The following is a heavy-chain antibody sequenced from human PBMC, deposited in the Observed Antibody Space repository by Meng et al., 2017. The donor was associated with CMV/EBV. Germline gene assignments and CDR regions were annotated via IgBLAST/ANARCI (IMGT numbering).Heavy chain of an antibody. CDR1: GGSISSSNW. V-gene: IGHV4-4*02. D-gene: IGHD4-17*01. CDR2: IYHSGST. Sequence: SETLSLTCAVSGGSISSSNWWSWVRQPPGKGLEWIGEIYHSGSTNYNPSLKSRVTISVDKSKNQFSLKLSSVTAADTAVYYCAREMDYGDYRGTDYWGQGTLVTVSS. J-gene: IGHJ4*02. CDR3: AREMDYGDYRGTDY.